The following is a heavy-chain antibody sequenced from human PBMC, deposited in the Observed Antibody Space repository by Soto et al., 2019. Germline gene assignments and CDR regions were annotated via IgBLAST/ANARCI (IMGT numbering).Heavy chain of an antibody. V-gene: IGHV4-34*01. CDR3: ARDVPVLHLGYCSSTSCYGGNWFDP. CDR2: INHSGST. D-gene: IGHD2-2*01. J-gene: IGHJ5*02. CDR1: GGSFSGYY. Sequence: SETLSLTCAVYGGSFSGYYWSWIRQPPGKGLEWIGEINHSGSTNYNPSLKSRVTISVDTSKNQFSLKLSSVTAADTAVYYCARDVPVLHLGYCSSTSCYGGNWFDPWGQGTLVTVSS.